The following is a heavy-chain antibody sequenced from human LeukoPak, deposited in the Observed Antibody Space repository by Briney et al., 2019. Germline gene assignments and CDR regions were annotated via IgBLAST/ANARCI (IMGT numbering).Heavy chain of an antibody. J-gene: IGHJ4*02. CDR1: GFTFSSYW. V-gene: IGHV3-7*01. CDR2: IKQDGSEK. CDR3: ASRDGSYGY. Sequence: GGSLRLSCAASGFTFSSYWMGWVRPAPGKRLEWVANIKQDGSEKYYLDSVKGRFTVSRDNAKNSLYLQMNSLRAEDTAVYYCASRDGSYGYWGQGTLVTVSS. D-gene: IGHD1-26*01.